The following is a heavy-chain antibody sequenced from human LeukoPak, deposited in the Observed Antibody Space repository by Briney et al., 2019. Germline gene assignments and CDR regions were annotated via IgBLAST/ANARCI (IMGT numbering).Heavy chain of an antibody. CDR2: IYYSGST. CDR3: VRGLTTVTTTDAFDI. J-gene: IGHJ3*02. Sequence: SETLSLTCTVSGGSISSYYWSWIRQPPGKGLEWIGYIYYSGSTNYNPSLKSRVTISVDTSKNQFSLKLSSVTAADTAVYYCVRGLTTVTTTDAFDIWGQGTMVTVSS. D-gene: IGHD4-17*01. V-gene: IGHV4-59*01. CDR1: GGSISSYY.